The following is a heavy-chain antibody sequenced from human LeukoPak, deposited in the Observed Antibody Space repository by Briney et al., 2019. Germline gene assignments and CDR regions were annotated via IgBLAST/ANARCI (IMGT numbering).Heavy chain of an antibody. CDR1: GFIFNNYA. D-gene: IGHD6-13*01. CDR3: ARDFYLFRRIAGYFYHYYMDV. V-gene: IGHV3-30-3*01. J-gene: IGHJ6*03. CDR2: ISYDGSNK. Sequence: PGGSLRLSCAASGFIFNNYALHWVRQAPGKGLEWVAVISYDGSNKYYADSVKGRFTISRDNSKNTLYLQMNSLRAEDTAVYSCARDFYLFRRIAGYFYHYYMDVWGKGTTVTVSS.